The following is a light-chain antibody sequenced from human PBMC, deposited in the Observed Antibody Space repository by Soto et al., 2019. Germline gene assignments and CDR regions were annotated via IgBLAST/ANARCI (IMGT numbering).Light chain of an antibody. CDR1: QSITTF. Sequence: DIPVTQSPSSLSASVGDRVTITCRASQSITTFLNWYQQKPGNAPKLLIYAASSLQTGVPSRFSGSGSGTDFTLTIRSLQREDFATYYCQQAYGAPPTFGQGTKVEIK. CDR2: AAS. CDR3: QQAYGAPPT. V-gene: IGKV1-39*01. J-gene: IGKJ1*01.